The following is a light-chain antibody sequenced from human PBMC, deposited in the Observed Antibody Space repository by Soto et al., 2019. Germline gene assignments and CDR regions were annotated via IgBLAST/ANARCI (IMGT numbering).Light chain of an antibody. CDR2: DNN. Sequence: QSVLTQPPSVSAAPGQKVTISCSGSSSNIGNNFVSWYQHLPGTAPKLLIYDNNKRPSGIPDRFSGTKSGTSATLGITGLQTGDEAHYYCATWDSSLIAGVIGGGTKLTVL. CDR3: ATWDSSLIAGV. V-gene: IGLV1-51*01. J-gene: IGLJ2*01. CDR1: SSNIGNNF.